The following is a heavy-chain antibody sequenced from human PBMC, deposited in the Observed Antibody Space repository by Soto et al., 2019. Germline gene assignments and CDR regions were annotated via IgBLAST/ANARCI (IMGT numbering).Heavy chain of an antibody. CDR3: AGPSVYCSGGSCYPLTEYFQH. J-gene: IGHJ1*01. CDR2: ISGSGGST. V-gene: IGHV3-23*01. CDR1: GFTFSSYA. Sequence: PGGSLRLSCAAFGFTFSSYAMSWVRQAPGKGLEWVSAISGSGGSTYYADSVKGRFTISRDNSENTLYLQMNSLRAEDTAVYYCAGPSVYCSGGSCYPLTEYFQHWGQGTLVTVSS. D-gene: IGHD2-15*01.